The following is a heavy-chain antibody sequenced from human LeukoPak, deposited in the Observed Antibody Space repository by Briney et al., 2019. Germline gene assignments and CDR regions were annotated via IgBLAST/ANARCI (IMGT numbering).Heavy chain of an antibody. CDR1: GFTFSSYG. CDR3: AKAQQLYYYYMDV. J-gene: IGHJ6*03. D-gene: IGHD6-13*01. Sequence: GGSLRLSCAASGFTFSSYGMHWVRQAPGKGLEWVAVICYDGSNKYYEDVVKGRFTISRDNSKNTLYLQMNSLRAEDTAVYYCAKAQQLYYYYMDVWGKGTTVTVSS. CDR2: ICYDGSNK. V-gene: IGHV3-33*06.